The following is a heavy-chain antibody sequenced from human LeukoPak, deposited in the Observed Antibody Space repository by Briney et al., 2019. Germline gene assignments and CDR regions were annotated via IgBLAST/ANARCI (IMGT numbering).Heavy chain of an antibody. CDR2: INPNSGGT. J-gene: IGHJ4*02. Sequence: GASVKVSCKASGYTITDYYIHWVRQAPGQGLEWMGWINPNSGGTNYAQKFQGRVTMTSDTSISTAYMELSRLRSDDTALYYCAKNFRTLASRRTSPFDSWGQGTLVIVSS. CDR3: AKNFRTLASRRTSPFDS. D-gene: IGHD6-6*01. V-gene: IGHV1-2*02. CDR1: GYTITDYY.